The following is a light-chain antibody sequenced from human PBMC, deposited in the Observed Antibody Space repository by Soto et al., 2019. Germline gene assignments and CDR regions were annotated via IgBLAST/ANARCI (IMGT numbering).Light chain of an antibody. CDR1: QSISSY. J-gene: IGKJ4*01. Sequence: DIQMTQSPSSLSASVGDRVTITCRASQSISSYLNWYQQKPGKAPKLLIYGASSLQSGVPSRFSGSGSGTDFTLTISSLQPEDFATYYCQQSYSTPDSSSLTVGGGTKVEIK. V-gene: IGKV1-39*01. CDR2: GAS. CDR3: QQSYSTPDSSSLT.